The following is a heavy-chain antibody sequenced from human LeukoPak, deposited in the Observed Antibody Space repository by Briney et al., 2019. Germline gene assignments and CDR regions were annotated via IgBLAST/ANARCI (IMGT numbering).Heavy chain of an antibody. D-gene: IGHD2-2*01. CDR3: ARSGTFRLVVPAADAFDI. V-gene: IGHV3-20*01. J-gene: IGHJ3*02. CDR2: INWNDGST. Sequence: GGSLRLSCAASGFKFGDYAMSWVRQAPGKGLEWVSGINWNDGSTGYADSVKGRFTISRDNAKNSLYLQMNSLRAEDTALYHCARSGTFRLVVPAADAFDIWGQGTMVTVSS. CDR1: GFKFGDYA.